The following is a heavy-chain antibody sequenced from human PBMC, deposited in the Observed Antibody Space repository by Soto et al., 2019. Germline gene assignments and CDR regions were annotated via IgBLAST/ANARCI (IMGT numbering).Heavy chain of an antibody. J-gene: IGHJ4*02. CDR3: AKANCSSTSCFDY. CDR2: ISGSGGST. Sequence: EVQLLESGGGLVQPGGSLRLSCAASEFTFSSYAMSWVRQAPGKGLEWVSAISGSGGSTYYADSVKGRFTISRDNSKNTLYLQMNSLRAEDTAVYYCAKANCSSTSCFDYWGQGTLVTVSS. V-gene: IGHV3-23*01. D-gene: IGHD2-2*01. CDR1: EFTFSSYA.